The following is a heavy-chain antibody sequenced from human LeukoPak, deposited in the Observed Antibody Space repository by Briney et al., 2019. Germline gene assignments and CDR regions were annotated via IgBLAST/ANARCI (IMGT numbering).Heavy chain of an antibody. J-gene: IGHJ4*02. CDR2: IYQSGST. Sequence: PSETLSLTCTVSGGSISNYYWSWIRQPPGKGLEWIGYIYQSGSTDYNPSLKSRVTISVDRSKNQFSLKLSSVTAADTAVYYCARVTGGRNFDYWGQGTLVTVSS. D-gene: IGHD2-8*02. CDR3: ARVTGGRNFDY. V-gene: IGHV4-59*12. CDR1: GGSISNYY.